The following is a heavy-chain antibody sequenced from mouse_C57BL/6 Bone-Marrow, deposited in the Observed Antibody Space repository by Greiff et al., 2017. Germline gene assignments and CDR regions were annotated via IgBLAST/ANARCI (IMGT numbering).Heavy chain of an antibody. D-gene: IGHD2-1*01. CDR2: IYPGDGDT. J-gene: IGHJ4*01. Sequence: QVQLKQSGAELVKPGASVKISCKASGYAFSSYWMNWVNQRSGKGLEWIGQIYPGDGDTNYNGKFKGKATLTADKSSSTAYMQLSSLTSEDSAVYFCAIYGNYLYAMDYWGQGTSVTVSS. CDR1: GYAFSSYW. V-gene: IGHV1-80*01. CDR3: AIYGNYLYAMDY.